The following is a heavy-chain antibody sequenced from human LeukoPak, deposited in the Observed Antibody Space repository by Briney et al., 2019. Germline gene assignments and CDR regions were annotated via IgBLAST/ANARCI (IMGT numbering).Heavy chain of an antibody. CDR1: GFTFSSYW. D-gene: IGHD6-25*01. V-gene: IGHV3-21*01. Sequence: GGSLRLSCAASGFTFSSYWMSWVRQAPGKGLEWVSSISSSCSYIYYADSVKGRFTISRDNAKNSLYLQMNSLSAEDTAVYYCARDSQRLGAFDIWGQGTMVAVSS. CDR3: ARDSQRLGAFDI. J-gene: IGHJ3*02. CDR2: ISSSCSYI.